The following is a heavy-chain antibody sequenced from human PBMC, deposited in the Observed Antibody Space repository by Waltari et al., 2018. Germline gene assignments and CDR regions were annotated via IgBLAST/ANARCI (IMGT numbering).Heavy chain of an antibody. D-gene: IGHD1-26*01. Sequence: EVQLVESGGGLVQPGGSLRLSCEASGFYFSSYWMHWVRQAPGKGLVWVSRVNMDGTGTDYADSVKGRFTISRDNAKNTLYLQMNSLRAEDTAMYYCTRVNWDFWGQGTLVTVSS. CDR1: GFYFSSYW. V-gene: IGHV3-74*01. J-gene: IGHJ4*02. CDR2: VNMDGTGT. CDR3: TRVNWDF.